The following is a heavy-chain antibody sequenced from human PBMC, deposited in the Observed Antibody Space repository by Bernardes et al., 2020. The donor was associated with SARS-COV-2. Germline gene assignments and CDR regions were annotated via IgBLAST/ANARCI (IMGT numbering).Heavy chain of an antibody. CDR1: GFTFDDYA. D-gene: IGHD6-19*01. J-gene: IGHJ4*02. CDR2: ISWNSGSI. CDR3: AKDIFPYSSGCVDY. Sequence: GGSLRLSCAASGFTFDDYAMHWVRQAPGKGLEWVSGISWNSGSIGYADSVKGRFTISRDNAKNSLYLQMNSLRAEDTALYYCAKDIFPYSSGCVDYWGQGTLVTVSS. V-gene: IGHV3-9*01.